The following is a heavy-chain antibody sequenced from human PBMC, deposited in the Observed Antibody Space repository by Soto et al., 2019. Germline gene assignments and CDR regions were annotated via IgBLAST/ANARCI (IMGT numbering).Heavy chain of an antibody. CDR2: ISGSGKDT. Sequence: GGSLRLSCATSGFTFSNYRMNWVREAPGKGLEWVASISGSGKDTFYRDSVKGRFTISRDNAESSLVLQMNSLTVDDTAVYHCARVHLVRTSSYYCGMDVWGPGTTVTVSS. D-gene: IGHD6-6*01. J-gene: IGHJ6*02. CDR1: GFTFSNYR. CDR3: ARVHLVRTSSYYCGMDV. V-gene: IGHV3-21*06.